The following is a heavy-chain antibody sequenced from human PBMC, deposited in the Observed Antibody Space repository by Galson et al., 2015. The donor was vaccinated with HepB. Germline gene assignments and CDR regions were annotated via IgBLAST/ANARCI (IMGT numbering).Heavy chain of an antibody. CDR3: ARDRLSGTMTPYYYYYYGMDV. J-gene: IGHJ6*02. D-gene: IGHD3-22*01. CDR2: FDPEDGET. Sequence: SVKVSCKVSGYTLTELSMHWVRQAPGKGLEWMGGFDPEDGETIYAQKFQGRVTMTEDTSTDTAYMELRSLRSDDTAVYYCARDRLSGTMTPYYYYYYGMDVWGQGTTVTVSS. V-gene: IGHV1-24*01. CDR1: GYTLTELS.